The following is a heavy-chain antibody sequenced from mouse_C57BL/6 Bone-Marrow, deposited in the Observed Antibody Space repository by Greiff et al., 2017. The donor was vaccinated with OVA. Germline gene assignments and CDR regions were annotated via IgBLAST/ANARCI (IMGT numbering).Heavy chain of an antibody. CDR2: IYPGNSDT. D-gene: IGHD2-3*01. Sequence: EVQLQQSGTVLARPGASVKMSCKTSGYTFTSYWMHWVKQRPGQGLEWIGAIYPGNSDTSYNQKFKGKAKLTAVTSASTAYMELSSLTNEDSAVYYCTRGVLYDGYYVEFAYWGQGTLVTVSA. V-gene: IGHV1-5*01. CDR1: GYTFTSYW. J-gene: IGHJ3*01. CDR3: TRGVLYDGYYVEFAY.